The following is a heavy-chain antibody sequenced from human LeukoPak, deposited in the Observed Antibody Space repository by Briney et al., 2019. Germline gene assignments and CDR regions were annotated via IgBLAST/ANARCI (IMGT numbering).Heavy chain of an antibody. V-gene: IGHV3-30*18. CDR1: GFTFSSYG. CDR2: ISYDGSNK. CDR3: AKDRNNLEWLSNYFDY. J-gene: IGHJ4*02. Sequence: GGSLRLSCAASGFTFSSYGMHWVRQAPGKGLEWVAVISYDGSNKYYADSVKGRFTIPRDNSKNTLYLQMNSLRAEDTAVYYCAKDRNNLEWLSNYFDYWGQGTLVTVSS. D-gene: IGHD3-3*01.